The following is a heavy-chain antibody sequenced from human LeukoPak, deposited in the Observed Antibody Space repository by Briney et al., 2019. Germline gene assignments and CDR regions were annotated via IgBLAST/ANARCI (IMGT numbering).Heavy chain of an antibody. CDR3: ARVSGGGSGPTIDY. V-gene: IGHV4-39*01. CDR2: IYFSGTT. J-gene: IGHJ4*02. Sequence: SETLSLTCTVSGGSISGSNSYWGWIRQPPGKGLEWIGSIYFSGTTYYNPSLKSRVTISVDTSKNQFSLKLNSMTAADTAVYYCARVSGGGSGPTIDYWGQGTLVTVSS. D-gene: IGHD3-10*01. CDR1: GGSISGSNSY.